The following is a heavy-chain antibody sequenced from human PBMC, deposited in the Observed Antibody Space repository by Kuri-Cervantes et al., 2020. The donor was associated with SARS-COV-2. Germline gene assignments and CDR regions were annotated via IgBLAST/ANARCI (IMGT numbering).Heavy chain of an antibody. CDR1: GFTFSSYA. CDR2: ISYDGSNK. CDR3: QSFGGVIVQN. Sequence: LSLTWAASGFTFSSYAMHWVRQAPGKGLEWVAVISYDGSNKYYADSVKGRFIISRENSKNTLYLQMNSLRAEDTAVYYCQSFGGVIVQNWGQGTLVTVSS. J-gene: IGHJ4*02. V-gene: IGHV3-30-3*01. D-gene: IGHD3-16*02.